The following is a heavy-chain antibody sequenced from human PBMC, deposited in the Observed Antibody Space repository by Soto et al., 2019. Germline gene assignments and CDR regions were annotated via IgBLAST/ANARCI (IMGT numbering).Heavy chain of an antibody. CDR2: IKSKTDGETT. CDR1: GFSFSNAW. Sequence: EVQLVESGGGLVKPGGSLRLSCAASGFSFSNAWMNWVRQAPGKGLEWVGRIKSKTDGETTNYAAPVKGRFTVSRDDSKHTLYLEMNSLKTEDTAVYYCTTDNPGVGKGFDHWGQGTLVTVSS. V-gene: IGHV3-15*07. D-gene: IGHD3-10*01. CDR3: TTDNPGVGKGFDH. J-gene: IGHJ4*02.